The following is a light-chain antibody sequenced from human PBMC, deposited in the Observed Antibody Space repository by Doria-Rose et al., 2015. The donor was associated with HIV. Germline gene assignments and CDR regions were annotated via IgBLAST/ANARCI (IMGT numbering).Light chain of an antibody. CDR2: DGS. J-gene: IGKJ1*01. V-gene: IGKV3-20*01. Sequence: EIVMTQSPGTLSLSPGERATLSCSANQSFSSTYLAWYQQKPGHAPSLLIYDGSTRATGIPDRFSASGSGTDFTLTINRLEPEDFALYYCHQYGTSWTFGQGTKVEI. CDR1: QSFSSTY. CDR3: HQYGTSWT.